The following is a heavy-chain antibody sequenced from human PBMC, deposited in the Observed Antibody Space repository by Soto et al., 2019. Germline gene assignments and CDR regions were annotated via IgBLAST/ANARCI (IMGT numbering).Heavy chain of an antibody. V-gene: IGHV4-31*03. D-gene: IGHD1-26*01. J-gene: IGHJ6*02. CDR2: IYYSGST. CDR1: GGSISSGGYY. Sequence: QVQLQESGPGLVKPSQTLSLTCTVSGGSISSGGYYWSWIRQHPGKGLEWIGYIYYSGSTYYNPSLKSRVTISVDTSKNQCALKLSSVTAADTAVYYCARDGRLDGMDVWGQGTTVTVSS. CDR3: ARDGRLDGMDV.